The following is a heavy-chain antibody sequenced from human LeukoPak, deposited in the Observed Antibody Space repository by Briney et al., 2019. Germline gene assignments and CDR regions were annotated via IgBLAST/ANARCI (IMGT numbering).Heavy chain of an antibody. CDR2: IIPIFGTA. J-gene: IGHJ4*02. V-gene: IGHV1-69*13. CDR1: GGTFSSYA. CDR3: ARGVATINYFDY. D-gene: IGHD5-12*01. Sequence: SVKVSCKASGGTFSSYAISWVRQAPGQGLEWMGGIIPIFGTANYAQKFQGRVTITADESTSTAYMELSSLRSEDTAVYYCARGVATINYFDYWGQGTLVTVSS.